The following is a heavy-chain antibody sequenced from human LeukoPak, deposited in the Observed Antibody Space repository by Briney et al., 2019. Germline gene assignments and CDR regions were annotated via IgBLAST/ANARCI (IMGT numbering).Heavy chain of an antibody. J-gene: IGHJ4*02. CDR2: IIPIFGTA. Sequence: SSVKVSCKASGGTFSSYAISWVRLAPGQGLEWMGGIIPIFGTANYAQKFQGRVTITTDESTSTAYMELSSLRSEDTAVYYCARLQTYYYDSSGYYPLGGYFDYWGQGTLVTVSS. CDR1: GGTFSSYA. V-gene: IGHV1-69*05. CDR3: ARLQTYYYDSSGYYPLGGYFDY. D-gene: IGHD3-22*01.